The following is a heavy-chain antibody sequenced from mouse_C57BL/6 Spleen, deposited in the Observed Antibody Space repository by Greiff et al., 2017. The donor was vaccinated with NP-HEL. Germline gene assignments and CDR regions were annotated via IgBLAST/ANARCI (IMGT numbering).Heavy chain of an antibody. V-gene: IGHV1-19*01. J-gene: IGHJ2*01. D-gene: IGHD1-1*01. CDR3: ARSAYGSSCFDY. Sequence: EVQLQQSGPVLVKPGASVKMSCKASGYTFTDYYMNWVKQSHGKSLEWIGVINPYNGGTSYNQKFKGKATLTVDKSSSTAYMELNSLTSEDSAVYYCARSAYGSSCFDYWGQGTTLTVSS. CDR2: INPYNGGT. CDR1: GYTFTDYY.